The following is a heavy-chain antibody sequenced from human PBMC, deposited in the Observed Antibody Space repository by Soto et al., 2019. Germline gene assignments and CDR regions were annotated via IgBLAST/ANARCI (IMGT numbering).Heavy chain of an antibody. J-gene: IGHJ4*02. CDR1: GGSISGSYYY. CDR3: ASSQKGYNWNYFDH. Sequence: PLVTLSLTCAVSGGSISGSYYYWGWLRQSPGRGPEWIGSVFYTGFTSYNPSLESRVSVSVDTSKNQFSLKVSAVTAADTAVYYCASSQKGYNWNYFDHWGQGALVTVSS. CDR2: VFYTGFT. V-gene: IGHV4-39*01. D-gene: IGHD1-20*01.